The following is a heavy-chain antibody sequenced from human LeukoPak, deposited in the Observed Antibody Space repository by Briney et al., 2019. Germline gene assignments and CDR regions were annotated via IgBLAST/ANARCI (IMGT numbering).Heavy chain of an antibody. J-gene: IGHJ4*02. CDR2: IFPSNGDT. CDR3: ARLSRSLLAFDY. V-gene: IGHV1-2*06. CDR1: GYIFTGYY. Sequence: ASVKVSCKASGYIFTGYYIYWVRQAPGQGLEWMGRIFPSNGDTHDAQKFQGRVTMTRDTSISTVYMELSGLRSDDTAVYYCARLSRSLLAFDYWGQGTLVTVSS. D-gene: IGHD3-10*01.